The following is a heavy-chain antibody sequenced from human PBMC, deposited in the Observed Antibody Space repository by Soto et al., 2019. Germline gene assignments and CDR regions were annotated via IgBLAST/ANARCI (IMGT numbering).Heavy chain of an antibody. CDR2: ISAYNGAT. D-gene: IGHD3-10*01. Sequence: GASVKVSCKASGYTFTNFGISWVRQAPGQGLEWMGWISAYNGATNYAQKFQGRVTMTTDTSTSTAYMELRSLRYDDTAVYFCAREIGDRRLGPWGQGTLVTVSS. CDR1: GYTFTNFG. V-gene: IGHV1-18*04. J-gene: IGHJ5*02. CDR3: AREIGDRRLGP.